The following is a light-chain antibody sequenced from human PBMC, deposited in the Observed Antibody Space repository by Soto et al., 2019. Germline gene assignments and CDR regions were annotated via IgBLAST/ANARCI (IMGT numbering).Light chain of an antibody. CDR1: NSNIGAGYD. J-gene: IGLJ1*01. Sequence: QSALTQPPSVSGAPGQRVTISCTGSNSNIGAGYDVHWYQQLPGTAPKLLIYGDGNRPSGVPDRFSGSKSGTSASLAITGLQAEDEADYYCQSYDNSLSGYVFGTGTKLTVL. CDR2: GDG. V-gene: IGLV1-40*01. CDR3: QSYDNSLSGYV.